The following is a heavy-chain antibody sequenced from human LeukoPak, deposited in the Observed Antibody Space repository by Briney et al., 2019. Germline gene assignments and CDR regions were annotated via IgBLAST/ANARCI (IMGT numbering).Heavy chain of an antibody. CDR2: ISYDGSNK. J-gene: IGHJ6*02. V-gene: IGHV3-30*18. Sequence: GGSLRLSCAASGFTFSSYGMHWVRQAPGKGLEWVAVISYDGSNKYYADSVKGRFTISRDNSKNTLYLQMNSLRAEDTAVYYCAKVEGSSGPYYYYYGMDVWGQGTTVTVSS. CDR3: AKVEGSSGPYYYYYGMDV. D-gene: IGHD3-22*01. CDR1: GFTFSSYG.